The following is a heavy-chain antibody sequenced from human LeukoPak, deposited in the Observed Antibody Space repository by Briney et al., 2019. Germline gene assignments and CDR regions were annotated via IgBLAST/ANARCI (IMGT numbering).Heavy chain of an antibody. D-gene: IGHD2-21*02. CDR2: ISAYNGNT. CDR3: ARDCHIVVVTAPCYMDV. J-gene: IGHJ6*03. V-gene: IGHV1-18*01. Sequence: ASVKVSCKASGYTFTSYGISWVRQAPGQGLEWMGWISAYNGNTNYAQKLQGRVTMTTDTSTSTAYMELRSLRSDDTAVYYCARDCHIVVVTAPCYMDVWGKGTTVTVSS. CDR1: GYTFTSYG.